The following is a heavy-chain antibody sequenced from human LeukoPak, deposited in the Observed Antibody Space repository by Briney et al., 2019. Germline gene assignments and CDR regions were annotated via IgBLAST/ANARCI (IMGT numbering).Heavy chain of an antibody. CDR2: IHDSGST. Sequence: PSETLSLTCTVPGGSIISGGYYWSWIRESPGTGLEWIGYIHDSGSTYYNPSLKSRLTISVVTSKNQFSLRLNSVTAADTAVYYCTRTIKDDYYFYMDVWGKGTTFTVSS. CDR1: GGSIISGGYY. CDR3: TRTIKDDYYFYMDV. J-gene: IGHJ6*03. D-gene: IGHD5-24*01. V-gene: IGHV4-31*03.